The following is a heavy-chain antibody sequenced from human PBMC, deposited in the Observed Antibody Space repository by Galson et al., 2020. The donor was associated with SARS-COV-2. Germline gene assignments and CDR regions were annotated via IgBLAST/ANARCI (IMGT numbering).Heavy chain of an antibody. J-gene: IGHJ4*02. D-gene: IGHD3-16*01. CDR3: ARSSLMGYYLDY. Sequence: SETLSLTCAVYGGSFSGYSWSWIRQPPGKGLEWIGEINHSGSTNYNPSLKSRVTISVDTAKNQFSLKLSSVTAADTAVYYCARSSLMGYYLDYWGQGTLVAVSS. CDR2: INHSGST. V-gene: IGHV4-34*01. CDR1: GGSFSGYS.